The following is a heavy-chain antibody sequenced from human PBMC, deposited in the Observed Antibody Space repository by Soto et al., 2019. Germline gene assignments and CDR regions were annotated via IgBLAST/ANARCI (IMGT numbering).Heavy chain of an antibody. CDR2: IYRTGGT. CDR3: ASRDPGTSVDY. J-gene: IGHJ4*02. Sequence: LRRPLSLTCAVSGGSFTSNNWWTWVRQTPGQGLEWIGEIYRTGGTNYNPSLKSRVTISLDKSENQFSLKVTSLTAADTAVYYCASRDPGTSVDYWGQGTLVTVSS. D-gene: IGHD1-7*01. V-gene: IGHV4-4*02. CDR1: GGSFTSNNW.